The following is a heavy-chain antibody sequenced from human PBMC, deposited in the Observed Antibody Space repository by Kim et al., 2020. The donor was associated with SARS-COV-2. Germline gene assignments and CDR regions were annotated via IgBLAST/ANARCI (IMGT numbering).Heavy chain of an antibody. CDR3: AKCPEWNQLLIDY. V-gene: IGHV3-33*06. D-gene: IGHD2-2*01. Sequence: GGSLRLSCAASGFTFSSYGMHWVRQAPGKGLEWVAVIWYDGSNKYYADSVKGRFTISRDNSKNTLYLQMNSLRAEDTAVYYCAKCPEWNQLLIDYWGQGTLVTVSS. J-gene: IGHJ4*02. CDR1: GFTFSSYG. CDR2: IWYDGSNK.